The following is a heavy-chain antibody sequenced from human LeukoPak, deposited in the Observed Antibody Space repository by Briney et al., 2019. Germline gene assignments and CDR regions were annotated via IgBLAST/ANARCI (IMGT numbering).Heavy chain of an antibody. D-gene: IGHD5-12*01. Sequence: SQTLSLTCAVSGGSISSGGYSWSWIRQLPGKGLEWIGYIYHSGSTYYNPSLKSRVTISVDRSKNQFSLKLSSVTAADTAVYYCASFYVDYFDYWGQGTLVTVSS. CDR2: IYHSGST. CDR1: GGSISSGGYS. CDR3: ASFYVDYFDY. V-gene: IGHV4-30-2*01. J-gene: IGHJ4*02.